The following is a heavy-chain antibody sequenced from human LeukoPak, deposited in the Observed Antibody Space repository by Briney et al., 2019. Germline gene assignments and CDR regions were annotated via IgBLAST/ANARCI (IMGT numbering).Heavy chain of an antibody. J-gene: IGHJ5*02. CDR2: IYWDDDK. Sequence: ESGPTLVKPTQTLTLTCTFSGFSLSTSGVGVGWIRQPPGKALEWLALIYWDDDKRYRPSLKSRLTITKDTSKNQVVLTMTNMDPVDTAIYYCAHRLRLGSSSRENWFDPWGQGTLVSVSS. CDR3: AHRLRLGSSSRENWFDP. CDR1: GFSLSTSGVG. V-gene: IGHV2-5*02. D-gene: IGHD3-16*01.